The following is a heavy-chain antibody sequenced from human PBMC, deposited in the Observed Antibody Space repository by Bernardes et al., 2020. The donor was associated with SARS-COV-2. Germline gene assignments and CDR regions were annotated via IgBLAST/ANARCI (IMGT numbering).Heavy chain of an antibody. Sequence: GGSLRLSCTASGFTFSTYWMSWVRQAPGKGLEWVANIKQDGSKQYYVDSVKGRFTISRDNAKNSLSLQMNSLRPEDTAVYYCAREEYGVPLDNWGQGTLVTVSS. CDR3: AREEYGVPLDN. CDR2: IKQDGSKQ. J-gene: IGHJ4*02. D-gene: IGHD4-17*01. CDR1: GFTFSTYW. V-gene: IGHV3-7*03.